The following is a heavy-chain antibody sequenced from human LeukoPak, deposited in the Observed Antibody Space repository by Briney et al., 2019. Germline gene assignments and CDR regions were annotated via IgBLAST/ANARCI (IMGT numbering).Heavy chain of an antibody. D-gene: IGHD3-22*01. J-gene: IGHJ4*02. V-gene: IGHV1-2*02. CDR3: ARESWGNYDSSGYPDY. CDR2: INPNSGGT. Sequence: ASVKVSCKASGYTFTGYYMHWVRQAPGQGLEWMGWINPNSGGTNYARKFQGRVTMTRDTSISTAYMELSRLRSDDTAVYYCARESWGNYDSSGYPDYWGQGTLVTVSS. CDR1: GYTFTGYY.